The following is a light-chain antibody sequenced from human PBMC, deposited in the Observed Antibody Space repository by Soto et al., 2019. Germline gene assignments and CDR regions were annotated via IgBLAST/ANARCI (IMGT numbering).Light chain of an antibody. J-gene: IGKJ4*01. CDR3: QQYYSYSLT. Sequence: AIRMTQSPSSFSASTGDRVTITCRASQGISSYLAWYQQKPGKAPKLLIYAASTLQSGVPSRSSGSGSGTDFTLTISCLQSEDFATYYCQQYYSYSLTFGGGTKVEIK. CDR1: QGISSY. CDR2: AAS. V-gene: IGKV1-8*01.